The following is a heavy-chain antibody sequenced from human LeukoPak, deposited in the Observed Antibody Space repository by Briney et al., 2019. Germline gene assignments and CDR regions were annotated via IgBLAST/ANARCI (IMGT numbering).Heavy chain of an antibody. CDR3: ARDLYYYDSSAPTSY. CDR1: GYTFTGYY. CDR2: INPNSGGT. Sequence: ASVKVSCKASGYTFTGYYMHWVRQAPGQGLEWMGWINPNSGGTNYAQKFQGRVTMTRDASISTAYMELSRLRSDDTAVYYCARDLYYYDSSAPTSYWGQGTLVTVSS. V-gene: IGHV1-2*02. J-gene: IGHJ4*02. D-gene: IGHD3-22*01.